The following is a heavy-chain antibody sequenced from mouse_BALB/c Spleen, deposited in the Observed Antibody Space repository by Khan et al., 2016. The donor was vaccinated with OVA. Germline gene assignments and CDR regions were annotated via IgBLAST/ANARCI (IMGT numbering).Heavy chain of an antibody. J-gene: IGHJ3*01. CDR1: GYTFTSYT. Sequence: QVQLQQSGAELARPGASVKMSCKASGYTFTSYTIHWIKLRPGQGLEWIGYINPSNGYTNYNQKFKDKATLTADKSSTTAYMQLRSLTSDASAVYNCVREGAYYRNDGCVAYWGLGTVVTVSA. V-gene: IGHV1-4*01. CDR2: INPSNGYT. D-gene: IGHD2-14*01. CDR3: VREGAYYRNDGCVAY.